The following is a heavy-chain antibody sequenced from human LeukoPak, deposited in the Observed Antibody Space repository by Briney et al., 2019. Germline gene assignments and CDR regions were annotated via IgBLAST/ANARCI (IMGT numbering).Heavy chain of an antibody. V-gene: IGHV3-23*01. CDR2: ISGSGGST. CDR1: GFTFSSYA. J-gene: IGHJ6*02. D-gene: IGHD6-13*01. CDR3: AKGVTAGRRTYYYYGMDV. Sequence: GGSLRLSCAASGFTFSSYAMSWVRQAPGKGLEWVSAISGSGGSTYYADSVKGRFTISRDNSKNTLYLQMNSLRAEDTAVYYCAKGVTAGRRTYYYYGMDVWGQGTTVTVSS.